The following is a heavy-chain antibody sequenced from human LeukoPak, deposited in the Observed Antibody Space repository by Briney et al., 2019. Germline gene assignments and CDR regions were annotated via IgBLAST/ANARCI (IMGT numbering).Heavy chain of an antibody. CDR2: IRRGTNSYTT. V-gene: IGHV3-72*01. J-gene: IGHJ3*02. CDR3: TRDGGEGGNSAFDI. CDR1: GFTFSDYI. Sequence: GRSLRLSCAASGFTFSDYILDWVRQAPGKGLEWVGRIRRGTNSYTTEYAASVKGRFIISRDDSKNSLYLHMNNLNTEDTAVYHCTRDGGEGGNSAFDIWGQGTMVTVSS. D-gene: IGHD3-16*01.